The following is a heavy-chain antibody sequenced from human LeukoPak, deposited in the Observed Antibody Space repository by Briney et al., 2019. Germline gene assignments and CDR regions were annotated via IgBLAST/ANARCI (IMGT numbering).Heavy chain of an antibody. CDR3: AKDIRAGSGSYLPD. J-gene: IGHJ4*02. V-gene: IGHV3-9*01. D-gene: IGHD3-10*01. CDR2: ISWNSGSI. Sequence: GRSLRLSCAASRFTFDDYAMHWVRQAPGKGLEWVSGISWNSGSIGYADSVKGRFTISRDNAKNSLYLQMNSLRAEDTALYYCAKDIRAGSGSYLPDWGQGTLVTVSS. CDR1: RFTFDDYA.